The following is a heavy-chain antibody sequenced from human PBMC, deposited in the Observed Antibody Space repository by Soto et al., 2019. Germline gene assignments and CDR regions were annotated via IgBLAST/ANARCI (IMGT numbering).Heavy chain of an antibody. CDR2: IIPTFGTA. V-gene: IGHV1-69*13. CDR1: GGTFSSYA. Sequence: SVKVSCKASGGTFSSYAISWVRQAPGQGLEWMGGIIPTFGTANYAQKFQGRVTITADESTSTAYMELSSLRSEDTAVYYCARVEADTAMVTYYYYGMDVWGQGTTVTVSS. J-gene: IGHJ6*02. D-gene: IGHD5-18*01. CDR3: ARVEADTAMVTYYYYGMDV.